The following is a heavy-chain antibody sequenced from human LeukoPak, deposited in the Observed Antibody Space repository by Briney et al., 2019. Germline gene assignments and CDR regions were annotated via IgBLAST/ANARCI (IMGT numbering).Heavy chain of an antibody. J-gene: IGHJ4*02. CDR1: GGSISSSSYY. D-gene: IGHD6-19*01. CDR3: ARDQAVAGIVY. V-gene: IGHV4-39*07. CDR2: IYYSGST. Sequence: SETLSLTCTVSGGSISSSSYYWGWIRQPPGKGLEWIGGIYYSGSTYYNPSLKSRVTTSVDTSKNQFSLKLSSVTAADTAVYYCARDQAVAGIVYWGQGTLVTVSS.